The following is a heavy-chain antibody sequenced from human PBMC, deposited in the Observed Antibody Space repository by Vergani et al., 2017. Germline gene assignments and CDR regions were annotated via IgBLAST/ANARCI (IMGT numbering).Heavy chain of an antibody. CDR3: ARYFTVGAPYIRSNRPAQKGNYYYYYYGMDV. V-gene: IGHV1-18*04. CDR2: ISAYNGNT. Sequence: QVQLVQSGAEVKKPGASVKVSCKASGYTFTSYGISWVRQAPGQGLEWMGWISAYNGNTNYAQKLQGSVTMTTDTSKSTAYMELRSLRSDDTAVYYCARYFTVGAPYIRSNRPAQKGNYYYYYYGMDVWGQGTTVTVSS. D-gene: IGHD4-23*01. J-gene: IGHJ6*02. CDR1: GYTFTSYG.